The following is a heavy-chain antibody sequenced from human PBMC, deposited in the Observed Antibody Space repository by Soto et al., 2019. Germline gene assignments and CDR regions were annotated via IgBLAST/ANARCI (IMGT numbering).Heavy chain of an antibody. CDR2: IYYSGST. V-gene: IGHV4-39*01. Sequence: SETLSLTCTISGGSISSSSYYWGWIRQPPGKGLEWIGSIYYSGSTYYNPSLKSRVTISVDTSKNQFSLKLSSVTAADTAVYYCARLKLEFDYWGQGTLVTVSS. CDR1: GGSISSSSYY. J-gene: IGHJ4*02. D-gene: IGHD1-1*01. CDR3: ARLKLEFDY.